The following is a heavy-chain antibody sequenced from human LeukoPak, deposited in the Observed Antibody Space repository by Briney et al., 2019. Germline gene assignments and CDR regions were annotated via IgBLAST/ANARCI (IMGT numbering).Heavy chain of an antibody. CDR1: GYTFTGYY. CDR2: INPNSGGT. V-gene: IGHV1-2*02. CDR3: ARVQYYYDSSVGD. Sequence: GASVKVSCKASGYTFTGYYMHWVRQAPGQGLEWMGWINPNSGGTNYAQKFQGRVTMTRDTSISTAYMELSRLRSDDTAVYYCARVQYYYDSSVGDWGQGTLVTVSS. D-gene: IGHD3-22*01. J-gene: IGHJ4*02.